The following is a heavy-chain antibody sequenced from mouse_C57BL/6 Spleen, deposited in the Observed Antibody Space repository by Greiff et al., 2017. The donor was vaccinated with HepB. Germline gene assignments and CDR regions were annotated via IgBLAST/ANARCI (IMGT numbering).Heavy chain of an antibody. CDR1: GYAFSSSW. CDR3: ARWGTTVVASMDY. V-gene: IGHV1-82*01. D-gene: IGHD1-1*01. J-gene: IGHJ4*01. Sequence: VQLQQSGPELVKPGASVKISCKASGYAFSSSWMNWVKQRPGKGLEWIGRIYPGDGDTNYNGKFKGKATLTADKSSSTAYMQLSSLTSEDSAVYFCARWGTTVVASMDYWGQGTSVTVSS. CDR2: IYPGDGDT.